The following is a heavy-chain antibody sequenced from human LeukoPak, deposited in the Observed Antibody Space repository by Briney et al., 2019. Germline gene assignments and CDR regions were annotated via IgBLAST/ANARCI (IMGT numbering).Heavy chain of an antibody. Sequence: SETLSLTCAVYGGSFSGYHWSWIRQPPGKGLECIGEINHSGSTNYNPSLKSRVTISVDTSKNQFSLKLSSVTAADTAVYYCARGRTYYYGSGRRGWFDPWGQGTLVTVSS. V-gene: IGHV4-34*01. CDR3: ARGRTYYYGSGRRGWFDP. D-gene: IGHD3-10*01. J-gene: IGHJ5*02. CDR1: GGSFSGYH. CDR2: INHSGST.